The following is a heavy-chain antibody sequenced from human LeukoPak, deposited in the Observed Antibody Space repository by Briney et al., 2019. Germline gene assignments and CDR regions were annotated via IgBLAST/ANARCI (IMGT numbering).Heavy chain of an antibody. V-gene: IGHV3-23*01. CDR1: GFTFSSYA. J-gene: IGHJ4*01. CDR2: ISGSGGST. D-gene: IGHD2-2*01. CDR3: AKVFGVVPAAYDY. Sequence: PGGSLRLSCAASGFTFSSYAMSWVRQAPGKGLEWVSAISGSGGSTYYADSVKGRFTISRDNSQNTLYLQMDSLRAEDTAVYYCAKVFGVVPAAYDYWGQEPWSPSPQ.